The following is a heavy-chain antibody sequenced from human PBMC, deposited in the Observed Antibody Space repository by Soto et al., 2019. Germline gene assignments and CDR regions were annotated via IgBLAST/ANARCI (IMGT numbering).Heavy chain of an antibody. CDR2: ISAYNGNT. D-gene: IGHD6-13*01. V-gene: IGHV1-18*01. Sequence: ASVKVSCKASGYTFTSYGISWVRQAPGQGLEWMGWISAYNGNTNYAQKLQGRVTMTTDTSTSTAYMELRSLRSDDTAVYYCARDWIAAAGKNYYYGMDVWGQGTTVTVSS. CDR3: ARDWIAAAGKNYYYGMDV. J-gene: IGHJ6*02. CDR1: GYTFTSYG.